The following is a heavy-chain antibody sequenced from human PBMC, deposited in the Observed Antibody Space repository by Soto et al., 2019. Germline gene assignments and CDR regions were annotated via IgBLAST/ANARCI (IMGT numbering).Heavy chain of an antibody. CDR1: GFTFTSSA. CDR3: AKIGTLRVVVPAAMPFHPFDY. V-gene: IGHV1-58*02. Sequence: SVKVSCKASGFTFTSSAMQWVRQARGQRLEWIGWIVVGSGNTNYAQKFQERVTITRDMSTSTAYMELSSLRSEDTAVYYCAKIGTLRVVVPAAMPFHPFDYWGQGTLVTVSS. D-gene: IGHD2-2*01. J-gene: IGHJ4*02. CDR2: IVVGSGNT.